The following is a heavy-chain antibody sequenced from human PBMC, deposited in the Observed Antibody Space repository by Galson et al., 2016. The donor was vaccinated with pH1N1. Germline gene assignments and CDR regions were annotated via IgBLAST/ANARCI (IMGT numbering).Heavy chain of an antibody. CDR2: ISVYDGKT. D-gene: IGHD5-12*01. J-gene: IGHJ3*02. CDR3: ARGGSEHRYSCSRYAAFDI. CDR1: GYDFINSG. V-gene: IGHV1-18*04. Sequence: SVKVSCKASGYDFINSGVNWVRQAPGQGLEWMGWISVYDGKTVYAEKVQGRVTMTTDTSTNTAYMEVRSLKSDDTAVYYCARGGSEHRYSCSRYAAFDIWGQGTMVTVSS.